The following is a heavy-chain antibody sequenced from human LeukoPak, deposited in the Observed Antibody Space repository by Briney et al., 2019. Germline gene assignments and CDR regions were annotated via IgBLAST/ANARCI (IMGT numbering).Heavy chain of an antibody. J-gene: IGHJ2*01. CDR2: IYPGDSDT. V-gene: IGHV5-51*01. D-gene: IGHD6-19*01. CDR1: GSSFTSYW. Sequence: GESVKISCKGSGSSFTSYWIGWVRQMPGKGLEWMRIIYPGDSDTRYSPSFQGQVTISADKSISTAYLQWSSLKASDTAMYYCARLGGIAVAGSYWYFDLWGRGTLVTVSS. CDR3: ARLGGIAVAGSYWYFDL.